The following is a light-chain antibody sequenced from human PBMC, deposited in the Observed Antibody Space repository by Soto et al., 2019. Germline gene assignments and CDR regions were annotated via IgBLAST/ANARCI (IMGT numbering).Light chain of an antibody. Sequence: EIVLTQSPATLSLYPGERATLSCRASQSISNIFLAWYQHKPGQAPRVLIYGASRRATGIPDRFSGSGSGTDFTLTISRLEHEDFAVYYCQQYESSWTFGQWTKVEVK. CDR3: QQYESSWT. CDR2: GAS. CDR1: QSISNIF. J-gene: IGKJ1*01. V-gene: IGKV3-20*01.